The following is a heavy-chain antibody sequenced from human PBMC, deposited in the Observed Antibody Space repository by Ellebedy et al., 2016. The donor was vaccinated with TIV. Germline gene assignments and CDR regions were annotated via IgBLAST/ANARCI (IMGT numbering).Heavy chain of an antibody. Sequence: ASVKVSCXASGCIFTNYDISWVRQATGQGLEWMGWMNPNSGNTGSAQKFQGRVTMTRDTSIGTAYMELSSLRSEDTAVYYCARAPRGTWYFDFWGQGTLVTVSP. CDR2: MNPNSGNT. V-gene: IGHV1-8*01. D-gene: IGHD1-14*01. CDR1: GCIFTNYD. CDR3: ARAPRGTWYFDF. J-gene: IGHJ4*02.